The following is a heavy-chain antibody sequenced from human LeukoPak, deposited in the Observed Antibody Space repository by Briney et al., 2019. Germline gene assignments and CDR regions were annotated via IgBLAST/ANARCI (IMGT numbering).Heavy chain of an antibody. CDR2: IYTSGST. CDR3: ARRRIVATIDY. D-gene: IGHD5-12*01. Sequence: SETLSLTCTVSGGSISSYYWSWIRQPPGKGLEWIGYIYTSGSTYYNPSLKSRVTISVDTSKNQFSLKLSSVTAADTAVYYCARRRIVATIDYWGQGTLVTVSS. V-gene: IGHV4-4*08. J-gene: IGHJ4*02. CDR1: GGSISSYY.